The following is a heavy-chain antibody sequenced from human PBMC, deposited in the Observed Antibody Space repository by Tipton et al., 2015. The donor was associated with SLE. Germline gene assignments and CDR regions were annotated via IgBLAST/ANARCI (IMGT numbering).Heavy chain of an antibody. CDR3: ARASVNTALVHYAFDI. CDR1: GGSISSGGYS. D-gene: IGHD5-18*01. V-gene: IGHV4-30-2*01. J-gene: IGHJ3*02. Sequence: TLSLTCVVSGGSISSGGYSWSWIRQTPGKGLEWIGYIYQSGSTYYNPSLKSRVSISVDRSRNQFSLKLTSVTAADTAVYYCARASVNTALVHYAFDIWGQGTVVTVSS. CDR2: IYQSGST.